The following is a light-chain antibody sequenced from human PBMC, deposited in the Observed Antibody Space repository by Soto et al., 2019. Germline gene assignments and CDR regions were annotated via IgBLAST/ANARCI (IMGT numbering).Light chain of an antibody. CDR1: SSNIGAGYD. J-gene: IGLJ2*01. CDR2: SNS. V-gene: IGLV1-40*01. Sequence: QSVLTQPPSVSGAPGQRVTISCTGSSSNIGAGYDVHWYQQHPGTAPKLLIYSNSNRPSGVPDRFSCSKYGTSASLAITGLQPEDEADYYCQSYDSSLSGYVVFGGGTQLTVL. CDR3: QSYDSSLSGYVV.